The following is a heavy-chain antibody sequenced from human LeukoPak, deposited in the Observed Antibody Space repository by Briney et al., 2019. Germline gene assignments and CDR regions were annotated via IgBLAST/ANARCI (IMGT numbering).Heavy chain of an antibody. Sequence: PGGSLRLSCGASGFSFSTYGMHWVRQTPGKGLEWVAFIRFDGSNKYYADSVKGRFTISRDNAKNSLYLQMNSLTVEDTAVYYCASHSSWRFEYWGQGTLVTVSS. V-gene: IGHV3-30*02. J-gene: IGHJ4*02. D-gene: IGHD6-13*01. CDR1: GFSFSTYG. CDR2: IRFDGSNK. CDR3: ASHSSWRFEY.